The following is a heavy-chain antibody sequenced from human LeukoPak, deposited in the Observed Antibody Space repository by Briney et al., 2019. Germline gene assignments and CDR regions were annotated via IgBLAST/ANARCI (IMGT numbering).Heavy chain of an antibody. CDR1: GFTFDDYA. D-gene: IGHD3-16*01. CDR3: AKEGGKDAFDI. V-gene: IGHV3-43D*04. J-gene: IGHJ3*02. CDR2: ISWDGGST. Sequence: PGGSLRLSCAASGFTFDDYAMHWVRQAPGKGLEWVSLISWDGGSTYYADSVKGRFTISRDNSKNSLYLQMNSQRAEDTALYYCAKEGGKDAFDIWGQGTMVTVSS.